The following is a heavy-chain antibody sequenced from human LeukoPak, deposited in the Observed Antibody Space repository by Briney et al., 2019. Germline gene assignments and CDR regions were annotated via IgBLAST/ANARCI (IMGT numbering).Heavy chain of an antibody. J-gene: IGHJ4*02. CDR1: GFTVSSNY. CDR2: IYSGGCT. CDR3: AKESSEEYSYGPLDY. Sequence: GGSLRLSCAASGFTVSSNYTSWVRQAPGKGLEWVSVIYSGGCTYYADSVKGRFTISRDNSKNTLYLQMNSLRAEDTAVYYCAKESSEEYSYGPLDYWGQGTLVTVSS. V-gene: IGHV3-66*02. D-gene: IGHD5-18*01.